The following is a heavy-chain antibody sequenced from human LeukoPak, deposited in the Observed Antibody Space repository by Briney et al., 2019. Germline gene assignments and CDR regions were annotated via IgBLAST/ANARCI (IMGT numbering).Heavy chain of an antibody. Sequence: PSETLSLTCAVYGGSFSGYYWSWIRQPTGKGLEWIGEINHSGSTNYNPSLKSRVTISVDTSKNQFSLKLSSVTAADTAVYYCSIAARGVDYWGQGTLVTVSS. V-gene: IGHV4-34*01. CDR1: GGSFSGYY. CDR3: SIAARGVDY. J-gene: IGHJ4*02. CDR2: INHSGST. D-gene: IGHD6-6*01.